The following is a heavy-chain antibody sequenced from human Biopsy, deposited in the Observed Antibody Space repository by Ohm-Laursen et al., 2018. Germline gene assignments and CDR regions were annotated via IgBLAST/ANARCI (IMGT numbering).Heavy chain of an antibody. V-gene: IGHV4-34*08. Sequence: SETLSLTCAVFGKTFSDYQWSWIRQPPGKGLEWIGQINQARTTNYNPPLKSRVSISADASKYEFSLRLTSVTAADTAVYLCGNEVHGRDYWGLGAQVTVSS. D-gene: IGHD2-15*01. CDR1: GKTFSDYQ. CDR3: GNEVHGRDY. CDR2: INQARTT. J-gene: IGHJ4*02.